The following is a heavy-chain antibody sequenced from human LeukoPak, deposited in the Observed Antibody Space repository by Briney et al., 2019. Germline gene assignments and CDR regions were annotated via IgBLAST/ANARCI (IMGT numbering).Heavy chain of an antibody. J-gene: IGHJ3*02. CDR3: AREQSYYHEKLGFDI. D-gene: IGHD3-22*01. CDR2: IIPIFGTA. V-gene: IGHV1-69*01. Sequence: ASVTVSFTCSGGTFSSYAISWVRQAPGQGQEGMGGIIPIFGTANYAQKFQGRVTITADESTSTAYMELSSLRSEDTAVYYCAREQSYYHEKLGFDIWGQGTMVTVSS. CDR1: GGTFSSYA.